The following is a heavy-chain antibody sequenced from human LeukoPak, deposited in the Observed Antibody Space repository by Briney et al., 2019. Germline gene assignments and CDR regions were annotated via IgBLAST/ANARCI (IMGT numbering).Heavy chain of an antibody. CDR2: IYTSGST. J-gene: IGHJ5*02. V-gene: IGHV4-4*07. Sequence: KPSETLSLTCTVSGGSISSYYWSWIRQPAGKGLEWIGRIYTSGSTNYNPSLKSRVTISVDKSKNQFSLKLGSVTAADTAVYYCAGTSTVTSDGRFDPWGQGTLVTVSS. D-gene: IGHD4-17*01. CDR3: AGTSTVTSDGRFDP. CDR1: GGSISSYY.